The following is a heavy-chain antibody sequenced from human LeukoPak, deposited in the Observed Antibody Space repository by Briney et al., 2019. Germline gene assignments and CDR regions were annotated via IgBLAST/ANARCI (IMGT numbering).Heavy chain of an antibody. V-gene: IGHV3-43*01. CDR2: ISWDGGST. J-gene: IGHJ5*02. Sequence: GGSLRLSCAASGFTFDDYTMHWDRQAPGKGLEWVSLISWDGGSTYYADSVKGRFTISRDNSKNSLYLQMNSLRTEDTALYYCAKDIRAGVYSGYDGFVSWGQGTLVTVSS. CDR3: AKDIRAGVYSGYDGFVS. CDR1: GFTFDDYT. D-gene: IGHD5-12*01.